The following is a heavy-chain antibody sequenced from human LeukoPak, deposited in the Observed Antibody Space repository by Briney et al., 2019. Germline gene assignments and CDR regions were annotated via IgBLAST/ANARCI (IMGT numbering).Heavy chain of an antibody. CDR2: IYYTGNT. CDR3: TRGGWSLDY. CDR1: GGSIGSYY. Sequence: SETLSLTCTVSGGSIGSYYWSWIRQPPGKGLEWIGYIYYTGNTNYNPSLKSRVTISVDRSKNQFSLNLNSVTAADTAVYYCTRGGWSLDYWGQGTLVTVSS. D-gene: IGHD6-19*01. V-gene: IGHV4-59*01. J-gene: IGHJ4*02.